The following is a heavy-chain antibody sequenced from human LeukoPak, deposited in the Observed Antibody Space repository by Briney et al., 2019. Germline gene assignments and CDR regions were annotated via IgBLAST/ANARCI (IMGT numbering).Heavy chain of an antibody. J-gene: IGHJ6*02. Sequence: ASVKVSCKASGYTFTGYYMHWVRQAPGQGLEWMGWINPNSGGTNYAQKFQGRVTMTRDTSISTACMELSRLRSDDTAVYYCARDPRSSSSYYYYGMDVWGQGTTVTVSS. CDR1: GYTFTGYY. CDR2: INPNSGGT. V-gene: IGHV1-2*02. D-gene: IGHD6-13*01. CDR3: ARDPRSSSSYYYYGMDV.